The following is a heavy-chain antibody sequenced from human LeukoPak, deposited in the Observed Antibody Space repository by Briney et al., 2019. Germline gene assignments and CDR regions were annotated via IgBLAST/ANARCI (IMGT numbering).Heavy chain of an antibody. CDR3: AREPATTLPYYYYGMDV. Sequence: GGSLRLSCAACGFTFSSYAMHWVRQAPGKGLQWVAVISYDGSNKYYADSVRGRFTISRDNSKNTLYLQMNSLRAEDTAVYYCAREPATTLPYYYYGMDVWGQGTTVTVSS. CDR1: GFTFSSYA. J-gene: IGHJ6*02. D-gene: IGHD1-14*01. CDR2: ISYDGSNK. V-gene: IGHV3-30-3*01.